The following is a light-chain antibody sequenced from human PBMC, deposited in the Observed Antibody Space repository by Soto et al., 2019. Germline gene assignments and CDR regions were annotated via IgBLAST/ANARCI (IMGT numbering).Light chain of an antibody. J-gene: IGKJ1*01. V-gene: IGKV1-39*01. CDR1: QSISSY. Sequence: DIQMTQSPSSLSASVGDRVTITCRASQSISSYLNWYQQKPGKAPKLLIYAASSLQGGVPSRFSGSGSGTDFTLTISSLQPEDFATYYCQRSHSTVAFGQGTKVDIK. CDR2: AAS. CDR3: QRSHSTVA.